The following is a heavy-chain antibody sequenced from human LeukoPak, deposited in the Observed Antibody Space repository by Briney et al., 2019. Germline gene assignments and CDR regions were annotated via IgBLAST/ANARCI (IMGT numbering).Heavy chain of an antibody. V-gene: IGHV4-59*01. CDR3: ARGYSSGWYRGWFDP. CDR2: IHHNWNT. D-gene: IGHD6-19*01. Sequence: PSETLSLTCTVSGGSMSSYDWNWIRQPPGKGLDWIGHIHHNWNTNYNPSLKSGVTISVDTSKNRFSLKLSSVTAADTAVYYCARGYSSGWYRGWFDPWGQGTLVIVSS. CDR1: GGSMSSYD. J-gene: IGHJ5*02.